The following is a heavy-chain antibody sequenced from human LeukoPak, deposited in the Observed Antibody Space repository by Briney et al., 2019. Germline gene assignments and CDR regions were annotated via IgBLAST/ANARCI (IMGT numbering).Heavy chain of an antibody. D-gene: IGHD3-16*02. V-gene: IGHV3-30*18. Sequence: GGSLRLSCAASGFTFSSYAMHWVRQAPGKGLEWVAVISYDGSNKFYADSVKGRFTISRDNSKNTLYLQMNSLRAEDTAVYYCAKLVGGPAYDYVWGSYRYSRDDIDYWGQGTLVTVSS. CDR2: ISYDGSNK. CDR1: GFTFSSYA. CDR3: AKLVGGPAYDYVWGSYRYSRDDIDY. J-gene: IGHJ4*02.